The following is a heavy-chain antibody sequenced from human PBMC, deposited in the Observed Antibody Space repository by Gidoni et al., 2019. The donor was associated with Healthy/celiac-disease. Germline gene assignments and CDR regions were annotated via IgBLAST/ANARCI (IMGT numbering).Heavy chain of an antibody. CDR3: TTDSYYTGWGYYFDY. Sequence: EVQLVASGGGLVQPGGSLRLSCAASGFTFSNAWMSWVRQAPGKGREWVGRIKSKTDGGTTDDAAPVKGRFTISRDDSKNTLYLQMNSLKTEDTAVYYCTTDSYYTGWGYYFDYWGQGTLVTVSS. V-gene: IGHV3-15*01. CDR2: IKSKTDGGTT. CDR1: GFTFSNAW. D-gene: IGHD3-3*01. J-gene: IGHJ4*02.